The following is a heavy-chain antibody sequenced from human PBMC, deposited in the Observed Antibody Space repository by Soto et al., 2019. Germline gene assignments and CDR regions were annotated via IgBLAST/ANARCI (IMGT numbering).Heavy chain of an antibody. CDR2: MNPNSGGT. V-gene: IGHV1-2*02. Sequence: QVQLVQSGADVKKPGASVKVSCKTSGYTFSGYFMHWLRQAPGQGLERMGWMNPNSGGTDYAQNLQGRVSMTWDTSISTAYMELSRLRSDDTAIYYCARGYYSSSWRGFDNWGQGTRV. CDR1: GYTFSGYF. CDR3: ARGYYSSSWRGFDN. D-gene: IGHD6-13*01. J-gene: IGHJ4*02.